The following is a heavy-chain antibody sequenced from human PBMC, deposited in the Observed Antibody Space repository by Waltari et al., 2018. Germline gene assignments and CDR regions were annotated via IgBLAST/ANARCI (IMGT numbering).Heavy chain of an antibody. CDR1: GYTFTEYY. Sequence: EVQLVQSGAEVKKPGATVKISCKASGYTFTEYYMHWVQQAPGKGLEWVVRIDPELGETKYAEKFQGRATITADTSIDTAYMELSSLRSDDTAIFYCARTTTFKSLDYWGQGTLVTVSS. V-gene: IGHV1-69-2*01. CDR2: IDPELGET. CDR3: ARTTTFKSLDY. D-gene: IGHD1-7*01. J-gene: IGHJ4*02.